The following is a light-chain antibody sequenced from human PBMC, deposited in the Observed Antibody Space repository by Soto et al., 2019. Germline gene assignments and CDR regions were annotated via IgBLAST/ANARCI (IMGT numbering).Light chain of an antibody. Sequence: QSVLTQPPSVSGAPGQRVTISCTGSSXNIGANYDVHWYQHRPGTAPKLLIFGNNNRPSGVPDRFSGSKSGTSASLAITGLQAEDEGDYYCQSYDRTLSARYVFGTGTKVTVL. CDR2: GNN. J-gene: IGLJ1*01. CDR1: SXNIGANYD. V-gene: IGLV1-40*01. CDR3: QSYDRTLSARYV.